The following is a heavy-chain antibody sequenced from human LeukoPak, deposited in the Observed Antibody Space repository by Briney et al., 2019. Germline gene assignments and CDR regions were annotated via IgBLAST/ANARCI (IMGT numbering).Heavy chain of an antibody. CDR2: ISYDGSNI. CDR1: GFTFSSYG. J-gene: IGHJ4*02. D-gene: IGHD5-24*01. CDR3: AKGLFIRRDAYNDWFDY. V-gene: IGHV3-30*18. Sequence: GGSLRLSCAASGFTFSSYGMHWVRQAPGKGLEWVAVISYDGSNIYYADSVKGRFTISRDNSKNTLYLQMNSLRAEDTAVYYCAKGLFIRRDAYNDWFDYWGQGTLVTVSS.